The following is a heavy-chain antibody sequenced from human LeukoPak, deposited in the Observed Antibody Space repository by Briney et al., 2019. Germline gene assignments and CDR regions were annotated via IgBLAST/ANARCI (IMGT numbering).Heavy chain of an antibody. CDR2: INHSGST. CDR3: ARQGYSYADDY. CDR1: GGSFSGYY. J-gene: IGHJ4*02. V-gene: IGHV4-34*01. Sequence: PSETLSLTCAVYGGSFSGYYWSWIRQPPGKGLEWIGEINHSGSTNYNPSLKSRVTISVDRSKNQFSLSLDSVTAADTAVYYCARQGYSYADDYWGQGILVTVSS. D-gene: IGHD5-18*01.